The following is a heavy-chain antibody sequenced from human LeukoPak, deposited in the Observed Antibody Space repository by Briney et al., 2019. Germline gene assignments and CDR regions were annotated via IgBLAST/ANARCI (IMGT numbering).Heavy chain of an antibody. D-gene: IGHD4-11*01. CDR2: VDPEDGET. CDR3: ATMTTFDP. V-gene: IGHV1-69-2*01. Sequence: ASVKVSCKAFGYTFTDYYIHWVKEAPGKGLEWMGRVDPEDGETTYAEKFQGRVTITADTSTDTAYMELNNLRSEDTAVYYCATMTTFDPWGQGTLVTVSP. CDR1: GYTFTDYY. J-gene: IGHJ5*02.